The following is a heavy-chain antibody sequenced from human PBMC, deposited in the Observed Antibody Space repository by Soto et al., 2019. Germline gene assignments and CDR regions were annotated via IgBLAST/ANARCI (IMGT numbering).Heavy chain of an antibody. J-gene: IGHJ6*02. CDR1: GGTFSSYA. CDR3: ARVGNDIVLMVYAMGTNTAYYYGMDV. V-gene: IGHV1-69*13. Sequence: ASVKVSCKASGGTFSSYAISWVRQAPGQGLEWMGGIIPIFGTANYAQKFQGRVTITADESTSTAYMELSSLRSEDTAVYYCARVGNDIVLMVYAMGTNTAYYYGMDVWGQGTTVTVSS. D-gene: IGHD2-8*01. CDR2: IIPIFGTA.